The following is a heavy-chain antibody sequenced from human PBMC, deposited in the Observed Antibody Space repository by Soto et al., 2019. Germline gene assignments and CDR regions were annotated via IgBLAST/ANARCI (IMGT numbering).Heavy chain of an antibody. CDR2: ISYDGSNK. Sequence: GGSLRLSCAASGFTFSSYAMHWVRQAPGKGLEWVAVISYDGSNKYYADSVKGRFTISRDNSKNTLYLQMNSLRAEDTAVYYXAREGENFYESSGYYPDAFDIWGQGTMVTVSS. D-gene: IGHD3-22*01. CDR3: AREGENFYESSGYYPDAFDI. J-gene: IGHJ3*02. V-gene: IGHV3-30-3*01. CDR1: GFTFSSYA.